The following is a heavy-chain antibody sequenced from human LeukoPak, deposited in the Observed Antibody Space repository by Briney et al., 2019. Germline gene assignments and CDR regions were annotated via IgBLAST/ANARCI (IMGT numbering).Heavy chain of an antibody. Sequence: PSETLSLTCTVSGGSISSGGYYWSWIRQPPGKGLEWIGYIYYSGSTNYNPSLKSRVTISVDTSKNQFSLKLSSVTAADTAMYYCARDYYGSGRAIVFDIWGQGTMVTVSS. V-gene: IGHV4-61*08. CDR2: IYYSGST. J-gene: IGHJ3*02. D-gene: IGHD3-10*01. CDR3: ARDYYGSGRAIVFDI. CDR1: GGSISSGGYY.